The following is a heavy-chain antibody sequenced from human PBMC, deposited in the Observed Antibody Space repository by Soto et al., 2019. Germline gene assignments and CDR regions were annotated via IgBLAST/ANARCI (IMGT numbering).Heavy chain of an antibody. V-gene: IGHV1-2*02. D-gene: IGHD1-26*01. J-gene: IGHJ6*02. CDR3: ARWGELHYYYYGLDV. CDR2: INPNSGGA. Sequence: ASVKVSCKASGYTFTGSYLHWVRQAPGQGLEWMGWINPNSGGANSVQKLQGRVTMTRDTSISTAYMELSRLTSDDTAVYYCARWGELHYYYYGLDVWGQGTTVTVSS. CDR1: GYTFTGSY.